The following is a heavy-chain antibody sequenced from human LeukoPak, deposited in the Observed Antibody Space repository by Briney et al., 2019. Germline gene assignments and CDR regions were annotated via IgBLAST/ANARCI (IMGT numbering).Heavy chain of an antibody. J-gene: IGHJ4*02. CDR1: GGSISSGTYY. Sequence: SQTLSLTCTVSGGSISSGTYYWSWIRQPAGKGLEWIGRIYTSGTNHYNPSLKSRVTISVDTSKNQFSLKLSSVTAADTAVYYCARADGYSSRWYSGRYFDYWGQGTPVTVSS. CDR2: IYTSGTN. V-gene: IGHV4-61*02. D-gene: IGHD6-13*01. CDR3: ARADGYSSRWYSGRYFDY.